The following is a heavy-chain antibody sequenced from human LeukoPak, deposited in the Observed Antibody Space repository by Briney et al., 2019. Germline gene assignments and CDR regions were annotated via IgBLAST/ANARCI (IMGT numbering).Heavy chain of an antibody. J-gene: IGHJ4*02. CDR3: ARDEAGSGYPDY. CDR2: IYTSGTT. CDR1: GGSISSYY. Sequence: SETLSLTCTVSGGSISSYYWGWIRQPAGKGLEWIGRIYTSGTTNYNPSLRSRITMSLDTSKNQLSLKLSSVTAADTAVYYCARDEAGSGYPDYWGQGTLVTVSS. V-gene: IGHV4-4*07. D-gene: IGHD3-22*01.